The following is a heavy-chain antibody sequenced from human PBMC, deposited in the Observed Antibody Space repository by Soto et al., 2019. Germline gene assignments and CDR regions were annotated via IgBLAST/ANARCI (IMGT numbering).Heavy chain of an antibody. CDR1: GGIFISYA. CDR3: ARENTLRITILPMDV. J-gene: IGHJ6*02. V-gene: IGHV1-69*13. D-gene: IGHD3-3*01. Sequence: SVKVSCKASGGIFISYALSWVRQAPGQGLEWMGGIIPIFGTANYAQKFQGRVTITADESTSTAYMELSSLRSEDTAGYYCARENTLRITILPMDVWGQGTTVTVSS. CDR2: IIPIFGTA.